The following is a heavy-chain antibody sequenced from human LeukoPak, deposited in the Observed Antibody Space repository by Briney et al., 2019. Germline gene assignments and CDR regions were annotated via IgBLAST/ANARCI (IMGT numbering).Heavy chain of an antibody. CDR1: VVTFTRLA. J-gene: IGHJ4*02. Sequence: GGSLSLSCASSVVTFTRLAMSSVAQAPGKGLEWVSAISGSGSSTYYADSVKGRFTISRDNSKNTLYLQMNSLRAEDTALYYCEKDARGAYKPFDYWGQGTLVTVSS. V-gene: IGHV3-23*01. CDR2: ISGSGSST. CDR3: EKDARGAYKPFDY. D-gene: IGHD5-24*01.